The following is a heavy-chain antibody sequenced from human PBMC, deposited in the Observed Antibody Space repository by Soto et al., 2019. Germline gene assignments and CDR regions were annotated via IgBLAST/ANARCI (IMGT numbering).Heavy chain of an antibody. V-gene: IGHV3-9*01. Sequence: PGGSLRLSCAASGFTFDDYAMHWVRQAPGKGLEWVSGISWNSGSIGYADSVKGRFTISRDNAKNSLYLQMNSLRAEDTALYYCAKGLEPPDYYYYGMDVWGQGTTVTVSS. CDR1: GFTFDDYA. CDR3: AKGLEPPDYYYYGMDV. J-gene: IGHJ6*02. CDR2: ISWNSGSI.